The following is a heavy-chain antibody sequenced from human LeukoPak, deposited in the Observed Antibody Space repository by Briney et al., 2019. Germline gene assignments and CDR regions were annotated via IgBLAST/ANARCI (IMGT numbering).Heavy chain of an antibody. J-gene: IGHJ4*02. CDR2: IYTSGSN. D-gene: IGHD2-2*01. Sequence: SETLSLTCTVYGGSISSYYWRWTRHPAGKGREWIGRIYTSGSNNYHTSRKSRVTMPVDTSKNHFFLKLRSVTPPDPGVTYCARGRGSSIIRQDYFGYWGQGTLVTVSS. CDR1: GGSISSYY. CDR3: ARGRGSSIIRQDYFGY. V-gene: IGHV4-4*07.